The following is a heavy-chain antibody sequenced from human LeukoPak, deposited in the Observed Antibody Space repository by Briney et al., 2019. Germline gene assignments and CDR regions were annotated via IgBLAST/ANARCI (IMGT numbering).Heavy chain of an antibody. CDR3: ARGGSGWYDAFDI. V-gene: IGHV4-38-2*02. J-gene: IGHJ3*02. CDR2: IYHSGTT. CDR1: GGSFNNYY. D-gene: IGHD6-19*01. Sequence: SETLSLTCTVSGGSFNNYYRGWIRQPPGKGLEWIGNIYHSGTTYYNPSLKSRVTISLDTSKNEFSLNLHSVTAADTAVYFCARGGSGWYDAFDIWGQGTMVTVSS.